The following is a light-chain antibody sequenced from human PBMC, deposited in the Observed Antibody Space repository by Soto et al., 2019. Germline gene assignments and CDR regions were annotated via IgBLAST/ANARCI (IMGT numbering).Light chain of an antibody. V-gene: IGKV3-15*01. CDR2: GAS. Sequence: DIVMTQSPATLSVFPGERANLSCRASQRVVIKLAWGQERPGHAPGLVIDGASTRATSIPARFSVRGSRTEVTLTVGNLQSGDSALYCCQDYCNWRRSTVGGGTEVESK. CDR1: QRVVIK. J-gene: IGKJ4*01. CDR3: QDYCNWRRST.